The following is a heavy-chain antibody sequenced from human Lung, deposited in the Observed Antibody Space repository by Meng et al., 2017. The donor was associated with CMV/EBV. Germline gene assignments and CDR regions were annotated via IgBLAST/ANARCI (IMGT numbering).Heavy chain of an antibody. D-gene: IGHD5-18*01. CDR3: AKERIRYNYGSETIDY. J-gene: IGHJ4*02. V-gene: IGHV3-30*02. CDR1: GFIFSSYG. Sequence: SLKISCAASGFIFSSYGLHWVRQAPGKGLEWVAFIRYDGSKEYYVDFVKCRFTISRDNSKNTLYLQMHSLRPGDTAVYYCAKERIRYNYGSETIDYWGQGXLVTVSS. CDR2: IRYDGSKE.